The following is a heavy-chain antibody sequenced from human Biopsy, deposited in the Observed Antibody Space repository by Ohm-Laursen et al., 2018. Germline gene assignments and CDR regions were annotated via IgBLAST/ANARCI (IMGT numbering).Heavy chain of an antibody. J-gene: IGHJ4*02. Sequence: SLRLSCTAPGFTFSSYAMNWVCQAPGKGLEWVSGINNDGGRTDYADSVKGRFTISRDNSKNTLYLQMNSLRAEDTAIYYCAKVADYYNDSGFDDYWGQGTLVTVSS. D-gene: IGHD3-22*01. CDR3: AKVADYYNDSGFDDY. CDR2: INNDGGRT. V-gene: IGHV3-23*01. CDR1: GFTFSSYA.